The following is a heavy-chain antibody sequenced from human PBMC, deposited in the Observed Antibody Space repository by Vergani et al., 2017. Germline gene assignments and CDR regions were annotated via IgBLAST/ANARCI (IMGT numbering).Heavy chain of an antibody. CDR3: AARGITIFGVVTTGDY. CDR2: ISYDGSNK. Sequence: QVQLVESGGGVVQPGRSLRLYCAASGFTFSSYAMHWVRQAPGKGLEGVAGISYDGSNKYYADSVKGRFSISRDHSKNTLDLQMNSLRAEDTAVYYWAARGITIFGVVTTGDYWGQGTLVTVSS. CDR1: GFTFSSYA. J-gene: IGHJ4*02. D-gene: IGHD3-3*01. V-gene: IGHV3-30-3*01.